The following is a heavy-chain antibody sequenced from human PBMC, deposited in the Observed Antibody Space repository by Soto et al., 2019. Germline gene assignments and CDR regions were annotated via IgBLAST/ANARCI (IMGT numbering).Heavy chain of an antibody. CDR3: ARSSIAAAGTGGFDY. J-gene: IGHJ4*02. CDR1: GFTFSSYA. V-gene: IGHV3-30-3*01. CDR2: ISYDGSNK. Sequence: QVQLVESGGGVVQPGRSLRLSCAASGFTFSSYAMHWVRQAPGKWLEWVAVISYDGSNKYYADSVKGRFTISRDNSKNTLYLQMNSLRAEDTAVYYCARSSIAAAGTGGFDYWGQGTLVTVSS. D-gene: IGHD6-13*01.